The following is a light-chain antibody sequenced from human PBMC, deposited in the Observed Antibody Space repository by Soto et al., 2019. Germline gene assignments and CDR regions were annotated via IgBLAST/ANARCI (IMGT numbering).Light chain of an antibody. CDR3: CSYTTSNTRQIV. CDR2: DVS. CDR1: SSDVGGYNY. V-gene: IGLV2-14*01. J-gene: IGLJ1*01. Sequence: QSVLTQPASVSVSPGQSITISCTGTSSDVGGYNYVSWYQQHPGKAPKFMIYDVSNRPSGVSNRFSGSKSGNTASLTISGLQAEDEADYYCCSYTTSNTRQIVFGTGTRSPS.